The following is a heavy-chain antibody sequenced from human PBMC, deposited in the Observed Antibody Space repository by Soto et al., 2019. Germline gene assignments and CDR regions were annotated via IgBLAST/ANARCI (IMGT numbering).Heavy chain of an antibody. CDR1: GGSISSYY. CDR3: ARAATEYYSSSWYGYFDY. J-gene: IGHJ4*02. D-gene: IGHD6-13*01. Sequence: SETLSRTCTVSGGSISSYYWSWIRQPPGKGLEWIGYIYYSGSTNYNPSLKSRVTISVDTSKNQFSLKLSSVTAADTAVYYCARAATEYYSSSWYGYFDYWGQGTLVTVSS. V-gene: IGHV4-59*01. CDR2: IYYSGST.